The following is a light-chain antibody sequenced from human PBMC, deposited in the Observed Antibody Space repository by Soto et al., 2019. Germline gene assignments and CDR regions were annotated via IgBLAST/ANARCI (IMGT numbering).Light chain of an antibody. J-gene: IGKJ1*01. CDR1: QSVGSIY. CDR2: GAS. CDR3: QQYGSSPRT. Sequence: IVLTQSPGTLSLSPGERATLSCRASQSVGSIYLAWYQQKPGQAPRLIIHGASNRASGIPDRFSGSGSGTDFTLTISGLEAEDFAVYYCQQYGSSPRTFGQGTKVEIK. V-gene: IGKV3-20*01.